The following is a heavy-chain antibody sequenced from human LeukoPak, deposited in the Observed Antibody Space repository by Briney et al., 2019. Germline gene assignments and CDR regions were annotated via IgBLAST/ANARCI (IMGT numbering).Heavy chain of an antibody. Sequence: GASVKVSCKASGYTFMSYGISWVRQAPGQGLEWMGWISGYDGNTNYAQKLQDRVAMTRDTSTNTAYMDLRSLRSDDTAVYYCARDDGYSYRKGVDRFDYWGQGTLVTVSS. J-gene: IGHJ4*02. V-gene: IGHV1-18*01. CDR2: ISGYDGNT. D-gene: IGHD5-18*01. CDR1: GYTFMSYG. CDR3: ARDDGYSYRKGVDRFDY.